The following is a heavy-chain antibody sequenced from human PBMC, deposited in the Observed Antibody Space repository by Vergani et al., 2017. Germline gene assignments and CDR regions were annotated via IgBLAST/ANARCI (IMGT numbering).Heavy chain of an antibody. D-gene: IGHD5-24*01. CDR1: GFTFSSYW. J-gene: IGHJ2*01. V-gene: IGHV3-74*01. CDR2: INSDVSST. Sequence: EVQLVESGGGLVQPGGSLRLSCAASGFTFSSYWMHWVRQAPGKGLVWVSRINSDVSSTSYADSVKGRFTISRDNAKNTLYLQMNSLRAEDTAVYYCARGRRDGYNLSYWYFYLWGRGTLVSVSS. CDR3: ARGRRDGYNLSYWYFYL.